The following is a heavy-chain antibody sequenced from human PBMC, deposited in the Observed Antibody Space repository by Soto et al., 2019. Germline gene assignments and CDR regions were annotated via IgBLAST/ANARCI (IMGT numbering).Heavy chain of an antibody. J-gene: IGHJ4*02. D-gene: IGHD6-13*01. V-gene: IGHV4-39*01. CDR3: ARPDSSSWAASFDS. CDR1: GDSLSRGNYY. Sequence: SETLSLTCTVSGDSLSRGNYYWGWVRQPPGKGLEWIGSSSFTGNTFFNPSLKSRVNVFVDTSKNQFSLKLNSVTAADTAVYYCARPDSSSWAASFDSWGQGILVTAPQ. CDR2: SSFTGNT.